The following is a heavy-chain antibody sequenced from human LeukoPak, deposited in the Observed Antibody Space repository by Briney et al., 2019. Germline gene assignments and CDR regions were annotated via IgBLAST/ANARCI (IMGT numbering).Heavy chain of an antibody. CDR2: INANTGGT. Sequence: ASVKVSCKASGYSFTGSSMHWVRQAPGQGLEWLGWINANTGGTLYAQKFQGRVTMTRDTSISTAYLELSRLSSDDTAVYYCARDSGVYVYWGQGTLVTVSS. D-gene: IGHD1-26*01. J-gene: IGHJ4*02. CDR1: GYSFTGSS. V-gene: IGHV1-2*02. CDR3: ARDSGVYVY.